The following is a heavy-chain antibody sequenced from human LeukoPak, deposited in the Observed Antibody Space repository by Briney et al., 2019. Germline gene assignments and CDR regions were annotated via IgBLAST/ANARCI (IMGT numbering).Heavy chain of an antibody. D-gene: IGHD2-2*01. CDR1: GFTFSNYR. CDR2: ISSSGSTT. Sequence: GGSLRLSCATSGFTFSNYRMHWVRQGPGKGLDWITDISSSGSTTFYADSVKGRFSISRDNAKNSLYLQMNNLRAEDTAVYYCGRWSAALDYWGQGALVTVSS. J-gene: IGHJ4*02. V-gene: IGHV3-48*04. CDR3: GRWSAALDY.